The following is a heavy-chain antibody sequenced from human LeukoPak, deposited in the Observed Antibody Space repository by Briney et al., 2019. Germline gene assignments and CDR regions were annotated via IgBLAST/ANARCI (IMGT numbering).Heavy chain of an antibody. V-gene: IGHV3-7*03. CDR2: IKQDGSEK. CDR3: ASGLELDY. J-gene: IGHJ4*02. CDR1: GFTFSSYW. Sequence: GGSLRLSCAASGFTFSSYWMRWVRQAPGKGLEWVANIKQDGSEKNYVDSVKGRFTISRDNAKNSLYLQMNSLRAEDAAVYYCASGLELDYWGQGTLVTVSS.